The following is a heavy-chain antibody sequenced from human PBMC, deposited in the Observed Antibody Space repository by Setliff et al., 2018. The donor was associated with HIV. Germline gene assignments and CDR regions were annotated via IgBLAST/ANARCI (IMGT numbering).Heavy chain of an antibody. V-gene: IGHV5-51*01. J-gene: IGHJ2*01. CDR1: EYSFSNYW. D-gene: IGHD3-10*01. CDR3: ARRRLAYDSWSYRGNWFFDL. CDR2: IYPGDSDT. Sequence: ASLKISCKASEYSFSNYWIGWVRQMSGKGLDWRGFIYPGDSDTRYGSYFQGLVTISADKCISTAYLQWSSLKASDTDMYYCARRRLAYDSWSYRGNWFFDLWGRGTLVTVSS.